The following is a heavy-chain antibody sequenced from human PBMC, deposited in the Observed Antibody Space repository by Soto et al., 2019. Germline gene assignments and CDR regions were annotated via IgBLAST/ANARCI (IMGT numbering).Heavy chain of an antibody. V-gene: IGHV4-31*03. J-gene: IGHJ6*02. CDR1: GGSISSGGYY. CDR3: ARRVNYYYGMDV. Sequence: SETLSLTCTVSGGSISSGGYYWSWIRQHPGKGLEWIGYIYYSGSTYYNPSLKSRVTISVDTSKNQYSLKLSSVTAADTAVYYCARRVNYYYGMDVWGQGTTVTVSS. CDR2: IYYSGST. D-gene: IGHD6-13*01.